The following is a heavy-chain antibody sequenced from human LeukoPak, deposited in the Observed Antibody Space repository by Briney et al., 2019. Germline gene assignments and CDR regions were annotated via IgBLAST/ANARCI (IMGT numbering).Heavy chain of an antibody. CDR3: ARDNVGNFDY. CDR2: ISSSSSTI. D-gene: IGHD3-10*01. Sequence: PGGSLRLSCAASGFTFGSYSMNWVRQAPGKGLEWVSYISSSSSTIYYADSVKGRFTISRDNAKNSLYLQMNSLRAEDTAVYYCARDNVGNFDYWGQGTLVTVSS. V-gene: IGHV3-48*01. J-gene: IGHJ4*02. CDR1: GFTFGSYS.